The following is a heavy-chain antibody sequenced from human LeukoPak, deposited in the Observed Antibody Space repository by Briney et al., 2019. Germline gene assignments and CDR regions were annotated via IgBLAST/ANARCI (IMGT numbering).Heavy chain of an antibody. CDR2: IYSSGNT. V-gene: IGHV4-39*07. J-gene: IGHJ3*02. Sequence: SETLSLTCTVSGASISSNNYYWGWVRQPPGKGLEWIGNIYSSGNTYYNASLKSRVTISVDTSKNQFSLKLSSVTAADTAVYYCAREGARWEPSFSAFDIWGQGTMVTVSS. CDR3: AREGARWEPSFSAFDI. CDR1: GASISSNNYY. D-gene: IGHD1-26*01.